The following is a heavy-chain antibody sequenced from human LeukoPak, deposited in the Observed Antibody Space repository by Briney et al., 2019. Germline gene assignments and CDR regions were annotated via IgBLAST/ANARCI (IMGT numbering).Heavy chain of an antibody. CDR1: GYTFTSYY. CDR2: INPSGGST. V-gene: IGHV1-46*01. CDR3: ARDGDSGSYPQYFFVY. Sequence: ASVKVSYKASGYTFTSYYMHWVRQAPGQGLEWMGIINPSGGSTSYAQKFQGRVTMTRDTSTSTVYMELSSLRSEDTAVYYCARDGDSGSYPQYFFVYWGPGTLVTVSS. D-gene: IGHD1-26*01. J-gene: IGHJ4*02.